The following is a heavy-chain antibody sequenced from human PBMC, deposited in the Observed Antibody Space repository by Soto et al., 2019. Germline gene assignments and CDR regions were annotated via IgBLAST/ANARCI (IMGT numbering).Heavy chain of an antibody. CDR2: ISYRGTT. D-gene: IGHD6-13*01. CDR3: ARVSATGTRWFDP. J-gene: IGHJ5*02. Sequence: TSETLSLTCTVSGGSINTGAGAWYWSWVRQHPGKGLEWIGYISYRGTTYYTPSLKSRLSLSVDPSKNQFSLKLNSVTAADTAVYYCARVSATGTRWFDPWGQGTLVTVSS. CDR1: GGSINTGAGAWY. V-gene: IGHV4-31*03.